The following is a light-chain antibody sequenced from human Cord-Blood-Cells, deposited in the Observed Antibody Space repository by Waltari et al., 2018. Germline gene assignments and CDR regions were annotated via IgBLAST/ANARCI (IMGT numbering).Light chain of an antibody. CDR2: RNN. J-gene: IGLJ3*02. CDR1: SSNIGSHY. Sequence: QSVLTQPPSASGTPGQRVTISCSGSSSNIGSHYLYWYQQLPGTAPKLLIYRNNQRPSGVPDRFSGSKSGTSASLAISGLRSEDEADYYCAAWDDSLSGWVFGGGTKLTVL. V-gene: IGLV1-47*01. CDR3: AAWDDSLSGWV.